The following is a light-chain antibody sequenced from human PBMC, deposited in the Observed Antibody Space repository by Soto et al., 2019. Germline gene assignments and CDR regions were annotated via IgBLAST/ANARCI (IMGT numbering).Light chain of an antibody. CDR3: MQASRWPRA. CDR2: KVS. Sequence: DGVMTQSPLSLPVTLGQPASISCRSSQGLVYIDGNIYLNWFQQRPGQSPRRLIYKVSNRDSGVPDRFSGSGSGTDFTLNISRVEAEDVGVYYCMQASRWPRAFGGGTKVEIK. CDR1: QGLVYIDGNIY. V-gene: IGKV2-30*01. J-gene: IGKJ4*01.